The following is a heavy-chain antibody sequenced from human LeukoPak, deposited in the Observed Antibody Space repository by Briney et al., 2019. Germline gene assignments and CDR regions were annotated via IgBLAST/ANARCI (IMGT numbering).Heavy chain of an antibody. CDR1: GFTFSSYN. CDR2: VDFRSSNI. CDR3: ARGDSFDY. J-gene: IGHJ4*02. V-gene: IGHV3-21*01. Sequence: PGRSLRLFCAASGFTFSSYNMNWVRQAPGKGLEWVSSVDFRSSNIYYADSVKGRFTISRDNAKNSLYLQMNSLRAEDTAVYYCARGDSFDYWGQGTLVTVSS.